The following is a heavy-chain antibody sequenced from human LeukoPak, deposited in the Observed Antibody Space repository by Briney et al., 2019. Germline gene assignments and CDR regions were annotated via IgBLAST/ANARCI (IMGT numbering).Heavy chain of an antibody. Sequence: SETLSLTCTVSGGSISDYYWTWIRQPPGKGLEWIGHIYYSGNTIYNPSLKSRVTISVDTSKNQFSLKLSSVTAADTAVYYCARDQGVRGVNYYYYYMDVWGKGTTVTISS. CDR2: IYYSGNT. CDR1: GGSISDYY. V-gene: IGHV4-59*12. D-gene: IGHD3-10*01. CDR3: ARDQGVRGVNYYYYYMDV. J-gene: IGHJ6*03.